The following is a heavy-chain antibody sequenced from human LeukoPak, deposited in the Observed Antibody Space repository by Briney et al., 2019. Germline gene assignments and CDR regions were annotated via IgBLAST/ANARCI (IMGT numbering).Heavy chain of an antibody. J-gene: IGHJ4*02. CDR3: AKTPRGYTYVPDC. CDR2: VSGSGRNT. D-gene: IGHD5-18*01. V-gene: IGHV3-23*01. Sequence: GGSLRLSCAPSGFTFSSCAMSWVRQAPGTGLEWVSTVSGSGRNTFYADSVKGRFTISRDNSKDALYLQMDSLRADDTAVYFCAKTPRGYTYVPDCWGQGTLVTVSS. CDR1: GFTFSSCA.